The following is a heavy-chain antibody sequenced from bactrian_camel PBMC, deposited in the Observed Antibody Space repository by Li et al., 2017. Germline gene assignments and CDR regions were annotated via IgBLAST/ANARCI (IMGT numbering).Heavy chain of an antibody. Sequence: HVQLVESGGGLVQPGGSLRLSCAASGFTFSSYYMTWVRQAPGKGLEWVTSIDRDGSNTYYAESVKGRFTISRDNAKDTVYLQMNDLTSEDTALYYCATSIMPRRPTLATSRAFGYWGQGTQVTVS. CDR2: IDRDGSNT. V-gene: IGHV3-2*01. J-gene: IGHJ6*01. D-gene: IGHD4*01. CDR3: ATSIMPRRPTLATSRAFGY. CDR1: GFTFSSYY.